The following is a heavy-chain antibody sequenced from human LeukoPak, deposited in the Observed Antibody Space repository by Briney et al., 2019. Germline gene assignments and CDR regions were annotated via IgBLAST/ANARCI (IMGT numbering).Heavy chain of an antibody. Sequence: GGSLRLSCAASGFTVSSNYMSWVRQAPGKGLEWVAVIWYDGSNKYYADSVKGRFTISRDNSKNTLYLQMNSLRAEDTAVYYCARDRKRITIFGVVIIPQGYYYYGMDVWGQGTTVTVSS. J-gene: IGHJ6*02. V-gene: IGHV3-33*08. CDR3: ARDRKRITIFGVVIIPQGYYYYGMDV. D-gene: IGHD3-3*01. CDR1: GFTVSSNY. CDR2: IWYDGSNK.